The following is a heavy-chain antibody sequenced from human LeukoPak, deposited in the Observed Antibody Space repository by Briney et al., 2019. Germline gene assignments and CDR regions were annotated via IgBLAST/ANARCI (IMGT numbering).Heavy chain of an antibody. Sequence: GASVKVSCKASGYTLTSYYMQWVRQAPGQGLEWMGIINPNGATTSSARKFQGRVTMTRGTSTSTVYMELRSLTSEDTAVYYCARVDCSGGSCYRFDYWGQGTLVTVSS. J-gene: IGHJ4*02. V-gene: IGHV1-46*01. D-gene: IGHD2-15*01. CDR2: INPNGATT. CDR1: GYTLTSYY. CDR3: ARVDCSGGSCYRFDY.